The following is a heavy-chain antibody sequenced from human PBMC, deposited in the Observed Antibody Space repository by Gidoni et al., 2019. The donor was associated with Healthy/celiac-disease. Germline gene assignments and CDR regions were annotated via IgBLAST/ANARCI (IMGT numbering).Heavy chain of an antibody. V-gene: IGHV3-21*01. J-gene: IGHJ4*02. D-gene: IGHD3-22*01. CDR2: ISSSSSYI. Sequence: EVQLVESGGGLVKPGGSLRLSCAASGFTFSSYSMNWVRQAPGKGLEWVSSISSSSSYIYYADSVKGRFTISRDNAKNSLYLQMNSLRAEDTAVYYCARDRVGHYYDSSGYLFDYWGQGTLVTVSS. CDR1: GFTFSSYS. CDR3: ARDRVGHYYDSSGYLFDY.